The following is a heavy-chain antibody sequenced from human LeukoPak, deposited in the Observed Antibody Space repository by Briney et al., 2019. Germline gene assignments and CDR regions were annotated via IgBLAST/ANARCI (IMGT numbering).Heavy chain of an antibody. CDR1: GFTVSSNY. CDR3: ARSHGL. V-gene: IGHV4-4*02. CDR2: IYHSGST. J-gene: IGHJ4*02. Sequence: GSLRLSCAASGFTVSSNYMSWVRQAPGKGLEWIGEIYHSGSTNYNPSLKSRVTISVDKSKNQFSLKLSSVTAADTAVYYCARSHGLWGQGTLVTVSS.